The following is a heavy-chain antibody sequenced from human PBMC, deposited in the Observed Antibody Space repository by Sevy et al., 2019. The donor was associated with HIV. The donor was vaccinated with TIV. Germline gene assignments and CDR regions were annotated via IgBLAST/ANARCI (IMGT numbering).Heavy chain of an antibody. CDR1: GYTFTGYY. D-gene: IGHD1-26*01. CDR3: ATEWD. Sequence: ASVKVSCKASGYTFTGYYIHWVRQAPGQGLEWMGRINPTSGGTNYAQKFQGRVTMTRDTSISTAYMDMSRLKSDDTAVYYCATEWDWGQGTMVTVSS. V-gene: IGHV1-2*06. CDR2: INPTSGGT. J-gene: IGHJ3*01.